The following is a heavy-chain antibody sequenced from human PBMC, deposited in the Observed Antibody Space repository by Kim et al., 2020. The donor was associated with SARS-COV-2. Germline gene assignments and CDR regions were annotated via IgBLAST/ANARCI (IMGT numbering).Heavy chain of an antibody. CDR3: ARVTTLLRFLDGMDV. V-gene: IGHV4-4*02. CDR1: GGSISSSNW. Sequence: GTLSLTCAVSGGSISSSNWWSWVRQPPGKGLEWIGEIYHSGSTNYNPSLKSRVTISVDKSKNQFSLKLSSVTAADTAVYYCARVTTLLRFLDGMDVWGQGTTVTVSS. CDR2: IYHSGST. J-gene: IGHJ6*02. D-gene: IGHD3-3*01.